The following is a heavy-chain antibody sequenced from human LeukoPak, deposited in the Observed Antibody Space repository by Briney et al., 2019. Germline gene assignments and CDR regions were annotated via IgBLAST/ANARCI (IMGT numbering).Heavy chain of an antibody. CDR1: EFTFSNYG. V-gene: IGHV3-30*03. CDR3: ARDEYLWVVIQLGLFDY. D-gene: IGHD2-2*01. J-gene: IGHJ4*02. CDR2: ISYDGSNK. Sequence: PGRSLRLSCAASEFTFSNYGMHWVRQAPGKGLEWVAIISYDGSNKYYADSVKGRFTISRDNSKNTLYLQMNSLRAEDTAVYYCARDEYLWVVIQLGLFDYWGQGTLVTVSS.